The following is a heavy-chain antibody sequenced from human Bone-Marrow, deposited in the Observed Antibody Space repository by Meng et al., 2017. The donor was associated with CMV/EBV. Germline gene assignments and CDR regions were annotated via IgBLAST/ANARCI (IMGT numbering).Heavy chain of an antibody. CDR3: ARERNYDFWSGLYYYYYGMDV. Sequence: GGSLRLSCAASGFTFSSYAMHWVRQAPGKGLEWVAVISYDGSNKYYADSVKGRFTISRDNSKNTLYLQMNSLRAEDTAVYYCARERNYDFWSGLYYYYYGMDVWGQGTTVTVYS. V-gene: IGHV3-30*04. D-gene: IGHD3-3*01. CDR2: ISYDGSNK. CDR1: GFTFSSYA. J-gene: IGHJ6*02.